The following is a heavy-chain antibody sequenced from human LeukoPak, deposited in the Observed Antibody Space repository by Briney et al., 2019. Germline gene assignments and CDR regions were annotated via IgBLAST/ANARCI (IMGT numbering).Heavy chain of an antibody. CDR3: ATDVPAVTIFGY. CDR2: INSDGSST. J-gene: IGHJ4*02. Sequence: GGSLRLSGAASGFTFSTYWMHWVRQAPGTGLVWVSLINSDGSSTNYADSVKGRFTISRDNAKNTLYLQMNSLRAEDTAVYYCATDVPAVTIFGYWGQGTLVTVSS. V-gene: IGHV3-74*01. D-gene: IGHD2-2*01. CDR1: GFTFSTYW.